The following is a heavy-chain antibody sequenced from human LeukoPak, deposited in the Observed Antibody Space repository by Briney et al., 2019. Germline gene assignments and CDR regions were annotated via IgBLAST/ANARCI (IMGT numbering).Heavy chain of an antibody. J-gene: IGHJ5*02. Sequence: PSETLSLTCAVYGGSFSGYYWSWIRQPPGKGLEWIGEINHSGSTNYNPSLKSRVTISVDTSKNQFSLKLSSVTAADTAVYYCACRRTYYYGSGSWKWFDPWGQGTLVTVSS. CDR3: ACRRTYYYGSGSWKWFDP. CDR2: INHSGST. CDR1: GGSFSGYY. D-gene: IGHD3-10*01. V-gene: IGHV4-34*01.